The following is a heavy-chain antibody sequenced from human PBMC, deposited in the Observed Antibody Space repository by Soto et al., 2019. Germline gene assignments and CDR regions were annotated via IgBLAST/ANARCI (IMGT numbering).Heavy chain of an antibody. Sequence: GESLKISCKGSGYSFTSYWISWVRQMPGKGLEWMGRIDPSDSYTNYSPSFQGHVTISADKFISTAYLQWSSLKASDTAMYYCASPIHPSAAGDYHYYAMDVWGQGTTLTGSS. D-gene: IGHD6-13*01. V-gene: IGHV5-10-1*01. CDR2: IDPSDSYT. CDR3: ASPIHPSAAGDYHYYAMDV. CDR1: GYSFTSYW. J-gene: IGHJ6*02.